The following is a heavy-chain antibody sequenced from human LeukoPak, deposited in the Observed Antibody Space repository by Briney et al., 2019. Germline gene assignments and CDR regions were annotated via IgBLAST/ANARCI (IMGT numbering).Heavy chain of an antibody. CDR1: GFTFSDHA. CDR3: ARGTRYSYGPFDY. Sequence: GGSLRLSCAASGFTFSDHAMSWVRQAPGKGLVWISRINSDGSSTSYADSVKGRFTISRDNAKNTLYLQMNSLRAEDTAVYYCARGTRYSYGPFDYWGQGTLVTVSS. CDR2: INSDGSST. J-gene: IGHJ4*02. V-gene: IGHV3-74*01. D-gene: IGHD5-18*01.